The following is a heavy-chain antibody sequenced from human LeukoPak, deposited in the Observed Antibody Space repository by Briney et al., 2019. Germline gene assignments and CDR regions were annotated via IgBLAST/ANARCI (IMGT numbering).Heavy chain of an antibody. Sequence: PSETLSLTCAVYGGSFSGYYWSWIRQPPGKGLEWIGEINHSGSTNYNPSLKSRVTISVDTSKNQFSLKLSSVTAADTAVYYCARAYYSGGWYSSNWFDPWGQGTLVTVSS. V-gene: IGHV4-34*01. CDR1: GGSFSGYY. J-gene: IGHJ5*02. CDR3: ARAYYSGGWYSSNWFDP. D-gene: IGHD6-19*01. CDR2: INHSGST.